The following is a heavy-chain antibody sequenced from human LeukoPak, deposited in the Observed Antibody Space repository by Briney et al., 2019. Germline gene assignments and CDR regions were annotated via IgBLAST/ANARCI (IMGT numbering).Heavy chain of an antibody. J-gene: IGHJ4*02. CDR3: ANLYDSSGYHHYYFDY. Sequence: GGPLRLSCAASGFTFSSYVMHWVRQAPGKGLEWVAIISYDGSNEYYADSVKGRFTISRDNSKNTLYLQMNSLRAEDTAVYYCANLYDSSGYHHYYFDYWGQGTLVTVSS. CDR1: GFTFSSYV. V-gene: IGHV3-30*04. CDR2: ISYDGSNE. D-gene: IGHD3-22*01.